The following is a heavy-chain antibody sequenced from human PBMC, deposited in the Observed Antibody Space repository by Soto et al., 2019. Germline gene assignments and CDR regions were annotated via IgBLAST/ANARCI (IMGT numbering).Heavy chain of an antibody. J-gene: IGHJ6*02. V-gene: IGHV1-2*04. CDR1: GYSFTDYH. CDR3: ARGHSTDCSIGVCSFFNNHEIDV. CDR2: INPKSGCT. D-gene: IGHD2-8*01. Sequence: QVQLVQSGAEVKKPGASVRVSCKASGYSFTDYHIHWVRQAPGQGLAWLGRINPKSGCTRTMQKFQGWVTMTRDRSISTVGMQLTRLRSDETAVYFCARGHSTDCSIGVCSFFNNHEIDVLGQGSTVTVSS.